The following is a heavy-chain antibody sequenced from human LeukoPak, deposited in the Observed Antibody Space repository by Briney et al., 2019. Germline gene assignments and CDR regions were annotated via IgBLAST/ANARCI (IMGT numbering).Heavy chain of an antibody. V-gene: IGHV3-21*01. CDR2: ISSSSLYI. J-gene: IGHJ6*03. CDR3: AKTHGSGSYTRIDYYYYMDV. CDR1: GFTFSSYS. Sequence: GGSLRLSCAASGFTFSSYSMNWVRQAPGKGLEWVSSISSSSLYIYYADSVKGRFTISRDNAKNSLYLQMNSLRAEDTAVYYCAKTHGSGSYTRIDYYYYMDVWGKGTTVTISS. D-gene: IGHD3-10*01.